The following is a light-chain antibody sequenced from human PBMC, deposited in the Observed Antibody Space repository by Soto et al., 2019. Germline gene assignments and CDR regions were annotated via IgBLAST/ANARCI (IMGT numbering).Light chain of an antibody. Sequence: QSALTQPASVSGSPGQSITTSCTGTSSDVGGYNYVSWYQQHPGKAPKLMIYTVSNRPSGVSNRFSGSKSGNTASLTISGLQAEDEANYYCSSYSSSTTLEVFGGGTKLTVL. V-gene: IGLV2-14*01. CDR3: SSYSSSTTLEV. J-gene: IGLJ2*01. CDR1: SSDVGGYNY. CDR2: TVS.